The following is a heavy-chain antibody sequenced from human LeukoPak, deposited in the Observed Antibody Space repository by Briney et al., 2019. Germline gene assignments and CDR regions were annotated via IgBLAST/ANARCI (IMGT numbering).Heavy chain of an antibody. D-gene: IGHD6-19*01. CDR1: GFTFSNAW. CDR3: TTVGVGYSSGWYDG. V-gene: IGHV3-15*01. CDR2: IKSKTDGGTS. J-gene: IGHJ4*02. Sequence: GGSLRLSCAASGFTFSNAWMSWVRQAPGKGLEWVGRIKSKTDGGTSDYAAPVKGRFTISRDDSKNTLYLQMNSLKTEDTAVYYCTTVGVGYSSGWYDGWGQGTLVTVSS.